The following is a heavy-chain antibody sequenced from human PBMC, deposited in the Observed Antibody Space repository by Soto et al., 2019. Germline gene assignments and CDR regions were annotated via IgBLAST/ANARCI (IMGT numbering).Heavy chain of an antibody. V-gene: IGHV1-2*02. CDR3: AREDIVVAPVVIAVRAFDV. D-gene: IGHD2-2*02. CDR2: INPNSGGT. CDR1: GYTFTGNY. Sequence: AASVKVSCKASGYTFTGNYMHWVRQAPGQGLEWMGWINPNSGGTNYAQKFQGRVTMTRDTSISTAYMELSRLRSDDTAVYYCAREDIVVAPVVIAVRAFDVWGQGTMVTGSS. J-gene: IGHJ3*01.